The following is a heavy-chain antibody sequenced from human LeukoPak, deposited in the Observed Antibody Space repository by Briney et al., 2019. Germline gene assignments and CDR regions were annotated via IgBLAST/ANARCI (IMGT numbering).Heavy chain of an antibody. Sequence: GGSLRLSCAASGFTFNRYWMSWVRQAPGKGLEWVAQIKSDGSEEYFADSVRGRFTISGDNAKRSLYLQMSSLGVEDTAVYYCARDAHEQWSVLGVYYYGFDVWGQGTTLTVSS. CDR2: IKSDGSEE. J-gene: IGHJ6*02. CDR1: GFTFNRYW. D-gene: IGHD6-19*01. V-gene: IGHV3-7*04. CDR3: ARDAHEQWSVLGVYYYGFDV.